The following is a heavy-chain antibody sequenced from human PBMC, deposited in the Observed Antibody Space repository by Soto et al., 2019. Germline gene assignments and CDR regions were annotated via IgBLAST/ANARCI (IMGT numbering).Heavy chain of an antibody. CDR2: IWYDGSNK. Sequence: GVSLILSCSASGFTFSSYGMHWVRQAPGKGLEWVAVIWYDGSNKYYAESVKGRFTISRDNSKNTLYLQMNNLRAEDTAAYYCARDSHCGSGLQFPADYWGQGTRVTVSS. J-gene: IGHJ4*02. V-gene: IGHV3-33*01. CDR1: GFTFSSYG. D-gene: IGHD6-19*01. CDR3: ARDSHCGSGLQFPADY.